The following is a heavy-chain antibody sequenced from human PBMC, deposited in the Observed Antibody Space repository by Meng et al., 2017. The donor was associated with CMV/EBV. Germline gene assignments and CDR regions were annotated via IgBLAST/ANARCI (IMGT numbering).Heavy chain of an antibody. Sequence: ASVKVSCKASGYTFTGYYMHWARQAPGQGLEWMGWINPNSGGTNYAQKFQGRVTMTRDTSISTAYMELSRLRSDDTAVYYCARDRRAQKLRYCSSTSCPPGYWGQGTLVTVSS. V-gene: IGHV1-2*02. J-gene: IGHJ4*02. CDR1: GYTFTGYY. D-gene: IGHD2-2*01. CDR2: INPNSGGT. CDR3: ARDRRAQKLRYCSSTSCPPGY.